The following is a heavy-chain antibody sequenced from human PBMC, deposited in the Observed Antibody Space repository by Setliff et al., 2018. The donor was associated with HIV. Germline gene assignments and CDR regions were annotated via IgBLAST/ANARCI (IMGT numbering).Heavy chain of an antibody. V-gene: IGHV4-4*08. J-gene: IGHJ4*02. CDR1: GGSISSYY. D-gene: IGHD2-15*01. CDR3: ARRDPAALSPFDC. Sequence: SSETLSLTCTVSGGSISSYYWSWIRQPPGKGLEWIGYIYTSGGTNYAQKFQGRVTMTRDTSISTAYMELSRLRSDDTAVYYCARRDPAALSPFDCWGQGTLVTVSS. CDR2: IYTSGGT.